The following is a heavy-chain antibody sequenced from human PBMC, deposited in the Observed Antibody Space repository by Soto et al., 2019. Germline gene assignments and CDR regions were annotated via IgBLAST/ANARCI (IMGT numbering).Heavy chain of an antibody. J-gene: IGHJ4*02. CDR1: GFSLSTNEVG. V-gene: IGHV2-5*02. Sequence: QITLKESGPTLVKPTQTLTLTCTFSGFSLSTNEVGVGWIRQPPGKALEWLALIYWDCDKHYSPSLKSRLTITKDTSKNQVVLTMTNLDPVDTATYYCAHRGGAAAGSDYFDYWGQGTLVTVSS. CDR2: IYWDCDK. D-gene: IGHD6-13*01. CDR3: AHRGGAAAGSDYFDY.